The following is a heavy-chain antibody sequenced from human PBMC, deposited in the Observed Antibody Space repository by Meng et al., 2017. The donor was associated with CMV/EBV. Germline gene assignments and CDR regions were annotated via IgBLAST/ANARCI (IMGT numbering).Heavy chain of an antibody. Sequence: GGSLRLSCAASGFTFSSYSMNWVRQAPGKGLEWVSSISSSSSYIYYADSVKGRFTISRDNAKNSLYLQMNSLRAEDTAVYYCARDGHRWGGYNSRADYWGQGTLVTVSS. CDR2: ISSSSSYI. D-gene: IGHD5-24*01. CDR3: ARDGHRWGGYNSRADY. CDR1: GFTFSSYS. J-gene: IGHJ4*02. V-gene: IGHV3-21*01.